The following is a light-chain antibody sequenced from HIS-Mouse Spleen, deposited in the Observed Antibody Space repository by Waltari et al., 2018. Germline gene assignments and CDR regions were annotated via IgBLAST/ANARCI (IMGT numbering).Light chain of an antibody. CDR2: RNN. V-gene: IGLV1-47*01. Sequence: QSVLTQPPSASGTPGQRVTISCSGSSSNIGSNYVYWYQQLPGTAPKLRIYRNNQRPSGVPVRFSVSRSGTSAALAISGLRSEDEADYYCAAWDDSLSGVVFGGGTKLTGL. J-gene: IGLJ2*01. CDR3: AAWDDSLSGVV. CDR1: SSNIGSNY.